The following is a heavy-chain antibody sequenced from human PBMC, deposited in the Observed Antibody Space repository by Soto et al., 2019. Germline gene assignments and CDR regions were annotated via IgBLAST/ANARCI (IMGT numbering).Heavy chain of an antibody. CDR3: ANSGSHFFDY. V-gene: IGHV3-30*18. J-gene: IGHJ4*02. CDR1: GFTFSHYA. D-gene: IGHD1-26*01. Sequence: QVQLVESGGGVVQPGRSLRLSCAASGFTFSHYAMHWVPQAPGKGLEWVALMSYDGSNDYYADSVKGRFTISRDNSKNTVYLQMNRLKAEDTAVCYCANSGSHFFDYWCQGTLVTVSS. CDR2: MSYDGSND.